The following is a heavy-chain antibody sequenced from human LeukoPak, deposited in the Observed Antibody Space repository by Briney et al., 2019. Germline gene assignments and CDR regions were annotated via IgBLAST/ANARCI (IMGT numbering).Heavy chain of an antibody. CDR1: GFPFTSYG. V-gene: IGHV3-30*02. J-gene: IGHJ4*02. D-gene: IGHD3-22*01. CDR3: AKEPTYYYDSSGPDY. CDR2: IRNDGGNK. Sequence: PGGSLRLSCAASGFPFTSYGMHWVRQAPGKGLEWVAFIRNDGGNKYSADSVKGRFTISRDNSKNTLYLQMNSLRPEDTAVYYCAKEPTYYYDSSGPDYWGQGTLVTVSS.